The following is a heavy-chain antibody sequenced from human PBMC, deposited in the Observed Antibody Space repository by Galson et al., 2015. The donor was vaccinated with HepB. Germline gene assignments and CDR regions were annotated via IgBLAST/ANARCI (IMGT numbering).Heavy chain of an antibody. CDR3: ARDATSYYYMDA. CDR1: GFTFSSYG. V-gene: IGHV3-33*01. Sequence: SLRLSCAASGFTFSSYGMHWVRQAPGKGLEWVAVIWYDGSNKYYADSVKGRFTISRDNSKNTLYLQMNSLRAEDTAVYYCARDATSYYYMDAWGKGTTVTVSS. CDR2: IWYDGSNK. D-gene: IGHD1-26*01. J-gene: IGHJ6*03.